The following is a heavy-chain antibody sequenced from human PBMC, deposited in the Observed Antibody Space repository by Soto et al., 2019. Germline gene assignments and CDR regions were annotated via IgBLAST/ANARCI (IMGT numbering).Heavy chain of an antibody. Sequence: ASVKVSCKASGYTFTSYGISWVRQTPGQGLEWMGWISAYNGNTNYAQKLQGRVTMTTDTSTSTAYMELRSLRSDDTAVYYCARDMNLGYCSGGSCSRPHFDYWGQGTLVTVSS. D-gene: IGHD2-15*01. CDR3: ARDMNLGYCSGGSCSRPHFDY. J-gene: IGHJ4*02. CDR1: GYTFTSYG. V-gene: IGHV1-18*01. CDR2: ISAYNGNT.